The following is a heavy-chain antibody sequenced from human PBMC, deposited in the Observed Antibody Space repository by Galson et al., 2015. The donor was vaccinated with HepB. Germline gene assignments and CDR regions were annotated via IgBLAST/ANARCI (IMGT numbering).Heavy chain of an antibody. J-gene: IGHJ5*02. D-gene: IGHD2-21*02. CDR1: GYTFSTYG. CDR2: INTHNGNS. V-gene: IGHV1-18*01. CDR3: ARKYCVGDCYLLES. Sequence: SVKVSCKASGYTFSTYGISWVRQAPGQGPEWMGWINTHNGNSYSAQMFQDRVTTTRDTSTSTVYMELTSLTADDTAVYYCARKYCVGDCYLLESWGQGTLVIVSS.